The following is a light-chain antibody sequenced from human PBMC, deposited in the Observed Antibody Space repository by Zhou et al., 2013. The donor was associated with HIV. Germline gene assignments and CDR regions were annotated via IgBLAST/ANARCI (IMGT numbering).Light chain of an antibody. Sequence: DIQMTQSPSSVSASVGDRVTITCRASQGISSWLAWYQQIPGKAPKLLISATSTLQSGVPSRFSGSGSGTDFTLTISSLQPEDFATYFCQQSYTTPLTFGGGPRWTSN. V-gene: IGKV1-12*01. CDR1: QGISSW. CDR3: QQSYTTPLT. J-gene: IGKJ4*01. CDR2: ATS.